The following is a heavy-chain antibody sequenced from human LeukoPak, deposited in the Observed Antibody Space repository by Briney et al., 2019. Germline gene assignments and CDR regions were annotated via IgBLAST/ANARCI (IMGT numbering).Heavy chain of an antibody. D-gene: IGHD2-2*01. V-gene: IGHV1-18*01. J-gene: IGHJ4*02. CDR1: GYTFSNFG. Sequence: ASVRVSCKASGYTFSNFGINWVRQAPGQGLEWMGWISGNNDNPNYGQKFQGRFTVTTDSSTNTAYMELRNLRLDDTAAYYCARDGTSTDDYWGQGTLVTVSS. CDR2: ISGNNDNP. CDR3: ARDGTSTDDY.